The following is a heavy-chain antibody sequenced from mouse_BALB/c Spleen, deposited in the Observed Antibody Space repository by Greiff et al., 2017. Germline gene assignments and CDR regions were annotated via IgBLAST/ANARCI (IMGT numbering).Heavy chain of an antibody. D-gene: IGHD2-14*01. CDR2: IDPANGNT. CDR3: ARAYYRYDRNFDY. J-gene: IGHJ2*01. CDR1: GFNIKDTY. Sequence: VQLQQSGAELVKPGASVKLSCTASGFNIKDTYMHWVKQRPEQGLEWIGRIDPANGNTKYDPKFQGKATITADTSSNTAYLQLSSRTSEDTAVYYCARAYYRYDRNFDYWGQGTTLTVSS. V-gene: IGHV14-3*02.